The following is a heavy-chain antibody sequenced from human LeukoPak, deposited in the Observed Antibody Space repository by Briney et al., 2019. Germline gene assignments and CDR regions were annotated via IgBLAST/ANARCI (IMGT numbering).Heavy chain of an antibody. D-gene: IGHD2-15*01. V-gene: IGHV1-2*02. J-gene: IGHJ3*02. CDR2: INPNSGGT. CDR1: GDTFTGYY. Sequence: ASVKVSCKPSGDTFTGYYMHWVRQAPGQGLEWMGWINPNSGGTNYAQKFQGRVTMTRDTSISTAYMELSRLRSDDTAVYYCARARVRIEADAFDIWGQGTMVTVSS. CDR3: ARARVRIEADAFDI.